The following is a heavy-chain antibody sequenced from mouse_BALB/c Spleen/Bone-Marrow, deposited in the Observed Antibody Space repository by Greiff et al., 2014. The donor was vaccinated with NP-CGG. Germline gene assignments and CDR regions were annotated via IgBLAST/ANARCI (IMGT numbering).Heavy chain of an antibody. CDR3: ARPHYYGSSWFAY. D-gene: IGHD1-1*01. J-gene: IGHJ3*01. Sequence: EVNVVESGGGLVKPGGSLKLSCAASGFTFSSYAMSWVRQTPEKRLEWVATISSGGSYTYYPDSVKGRFTISRDNAKSTLYLQMSSLRSEDTAMYYCARPHYYGSSWFAYWGQGTLVTVSA. V-gene: IGHV5-9-3*01. CDR1: GFTFSSYA. CDR2: ISSGGSYT.